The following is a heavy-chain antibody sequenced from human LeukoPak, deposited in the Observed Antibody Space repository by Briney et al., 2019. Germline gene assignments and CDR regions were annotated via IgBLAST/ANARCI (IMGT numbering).Heavy chain of an antibody. CDR3: TRARTTYRYSSGWYFDY. Sequence: PSETLSLTCTVSGGSISSYYWSWIRQPPGKGLEWIGYIYYSGSTNYNPSLKSRVTISVDTSKNQFSLKLSSVTAADTAVYYCTRARTTYRYSSGWYFDYWGQGTLVTVSS. J-gene: IGHJ4*02. CDR1: GGSISSYY. CDR2: IYYSGST. D-gene: IGHD6-19*01. V-gene: IGHV4-59*08.